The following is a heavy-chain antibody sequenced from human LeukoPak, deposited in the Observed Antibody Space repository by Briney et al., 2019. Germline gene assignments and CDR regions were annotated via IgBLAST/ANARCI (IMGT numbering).Heavy chain of an antibody. CDR1: GGSISSGGYD. V-gene: IGHV4-31*03. CDR2: MYYSGST. J-gene: IGHJ5*02. Sequence: SETLSLTCTVSGGSISSGGYDWSWIRKHPGKGREWIGYMYYSGSTYYNPSPKSRVTISVDTSRNQFSLKLSSVTAADAAVYYCARERNDILTGYRWIDPWGQGTLVTVSS. CDR3: ARERNDILTGYRWIDP. D-gene: IGHD3-9*01.